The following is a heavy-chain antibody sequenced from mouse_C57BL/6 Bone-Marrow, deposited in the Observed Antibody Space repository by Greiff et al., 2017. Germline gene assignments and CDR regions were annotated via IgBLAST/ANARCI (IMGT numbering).Heavy chain of an antibody. CDR1: GFNIKNTY. J-gene: IGHJ4*01. D-gene: IGHD1-1*01. Sequence: VQLQQSVAELVRPGASVKLSCTASGFNIKNTYMHWVKQRPEQGLEWIGRIDPANGNTKYAPKFQGKATITADTSSNTAYLQLSSLTSEDTAIYYCARGIYYYGSSRYYYAMDYWGQGTSVTVSA. CDR3: ARGIYYYGSSRYYYAMDY. V-gene: IGHV14-3*01. CDR2: IDPANGNT.